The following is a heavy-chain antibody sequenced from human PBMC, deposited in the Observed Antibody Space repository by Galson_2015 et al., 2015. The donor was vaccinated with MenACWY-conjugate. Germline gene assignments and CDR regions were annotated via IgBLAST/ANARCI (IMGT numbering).Heavy chain of an antibody. CDR3: AKYVVPSSIDVYGLDV. CDR1: GFTFSSYA. Sequence: SMRLCCAASGFTFSSYAMAWGRQAPGKELERVSSIGASGYDTYYAESARGLFAISRDSSTNILYLQMNGLRSDDTALYYCAKYVVPSSIDVYGLDVWGQGTTVTVSS. J-gene: IGHJ6*02. V-gene: IGHV3-23*01. CDR2: IGASGYDT. D-gene: IGHD6-6*01.